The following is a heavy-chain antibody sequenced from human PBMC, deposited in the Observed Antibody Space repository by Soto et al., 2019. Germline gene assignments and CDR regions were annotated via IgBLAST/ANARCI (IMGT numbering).Heavy chain of an antibody. J-gene: IGHJ6*02. Sequence: PGGSLRLSCSASGFTFSSYSMYWVRQAPGKGLEYVSAISSNGGSTYYADSVKGRFTISRDNSKNTLYLQMSSLRAEDTAVYYCVKAHSQTPSNYDILTGPTRYYYYYGMDVWGQGTTVTVSS. D-gene: IGHD3-9*01. CDR3: VKAHSQTPSNYDILTGPTRYYYYYGMDV. CDR1: GFTFSSYS. CDR2: ISSNGGST. V-gene: IGHV3-64D*08.